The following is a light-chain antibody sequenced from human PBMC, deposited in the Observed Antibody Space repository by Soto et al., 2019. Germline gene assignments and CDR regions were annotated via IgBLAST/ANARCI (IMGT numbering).Light chain of an antibody. Sequence: DIQMTQSPSTLSASVGDRVTITCRASQSISSWLAWYQQKPGKAPKLLIYDASSLESGVPSRFSGSVSGTEFTLPISSLQPDDFATYYCQQYNSYSLYTFGQGTKLEIK. J-gene: IGKJ2*01. CDR3: QQYNSYSLYT. CDR2: DAS. CDR1: QSISSW. V-gene: IGKV1-5*01.